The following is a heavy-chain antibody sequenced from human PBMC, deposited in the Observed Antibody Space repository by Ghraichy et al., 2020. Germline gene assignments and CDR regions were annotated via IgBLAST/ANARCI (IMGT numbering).Heavy chain of an antibody. V-gene: IGHV3-11*01. Sequence: GGSLRLSCAASGFTFSDYYISWIRQAPGKGLEWVSYISSRGNTKYYVDSVKGRFTISRDNAKNSLYLQMNSLRDEDTAVYCCARASNLGDFDYWGQGTLVTVSS. CDR2: ISSRGNTK. CDR1: GFTFSDYY. J-gene: IGHJ4*02. CDR3: ARASNLGDFDY. D-gene: IGHD3-16*01.